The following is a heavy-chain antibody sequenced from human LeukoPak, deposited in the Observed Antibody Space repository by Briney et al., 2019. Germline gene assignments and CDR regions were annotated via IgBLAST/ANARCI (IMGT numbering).Heavy chain of an antibody. V-gene: IGHV4-59*01. D-gene: IGHD3-9*01. CDR1: GGSISSYY. J-gene: IGHJ4*02. Sequence: SETLSLTCTVSGGSISSYYWSWIRQPPGKGVEWIGYIYYSGSTNYNPSLKSRVTISVDTSKNQFSLKLSSVTAADTAVYYCARVGYDILTGYLYYFDYWGQGTLVTVSS. CDR3: ARVGYDILTGYLYYFDY. CDR2: IYYSGST.